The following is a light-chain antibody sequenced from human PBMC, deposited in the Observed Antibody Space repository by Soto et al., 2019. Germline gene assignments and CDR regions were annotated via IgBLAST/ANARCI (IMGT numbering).Light chain of an antibody. Sequence: SVQRQPPSVSGPPHHPFNLFCPGISSNFGTGYDVHWYQHLPGTAPKLLIYGNNNRPSGVPDRFSGSKSGTSASLAITGLQSGDEADYFCQPSDSSMSSYVFVTGRKVT. CDR1: SSNFGTGYD. CDR2: GNN. V-gene: IGLV1-40*01. CDR3: QPSDSSMSSYV. J-gene: IGLJ1*01.